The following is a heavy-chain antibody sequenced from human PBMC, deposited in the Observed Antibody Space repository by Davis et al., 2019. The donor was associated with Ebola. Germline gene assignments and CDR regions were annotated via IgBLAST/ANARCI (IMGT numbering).Heavy chain of an antibody. CDR3: ATYYYDSSGYYYLND. J-gene: IGHJ4*02. V-gene: IGHV4-34*01. Sequence: PSETLSLTCAVYGGSFSGYYWSWIRQPPGKGLEWIGEINHSGSTNYNPSLKSRVTISVDTSKNQFSLKLSSVTAADTAVYYCATYYYDSSGYYYLNDWGQGTLVTVSS. D-gene: IGHD3-22*01. CDR1: GGSFSGYY. CDR2: INHSGST.